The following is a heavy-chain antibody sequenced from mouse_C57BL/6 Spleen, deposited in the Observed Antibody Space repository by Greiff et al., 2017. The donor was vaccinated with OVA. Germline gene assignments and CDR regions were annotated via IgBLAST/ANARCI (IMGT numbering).Heavy chain of an antibody. V-gene: IGHV1-69*01. Sequence: QVQLQQPGAELVMPGASVKLSCKASGYTFTSYWVHWVKQRPGQGLEWIGEIDPSDSYTNYNQKFKGKSTLTVDKSSSTAYMQLSSLTSEDSAVYYCARWGSGFAYWGQGTLVTVSA. CDR1: GYTFTSYW. J-gene: IGHJ3*01. CDR3: ARWGSGFAY. CDR2: IDPSDSYT.